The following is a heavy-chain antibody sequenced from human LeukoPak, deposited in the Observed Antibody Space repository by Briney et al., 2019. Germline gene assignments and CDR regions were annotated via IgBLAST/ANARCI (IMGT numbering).Heavy chain of an antibody. V-gene: IGHV4-59*01. J-gene: IGHJ3*02. CDR3: ARKNDFDI. CDR1: GGSIRSDH. CDR2: SYYSGST. Sequence: AETLSLTCTVSGGSIRSDHWNWIRQPPGKGLEWIGCSYYSGSTYYNPSLKSRVTISVDMSKSQFSLRLTSVTAADTAVYYCARKNDFDIWGQGTLVTVSS. D-gene: IGHD2/OR15-2a*01.